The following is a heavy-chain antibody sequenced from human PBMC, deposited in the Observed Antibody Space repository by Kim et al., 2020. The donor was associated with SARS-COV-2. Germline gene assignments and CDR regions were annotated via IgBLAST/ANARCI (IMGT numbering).Heavy chain of an antibody. CDR3: ATTITGTTFGY. V-gene: IGHV5-51*01. D-gene: IGHD1-7*01. Sequence: RDSPSFQGQVTISADKSISTAYLQWSSLKASDTAMYYCATTITGTTFGYWGQGTLVTVSS. J-gene: IGHJ4*02.